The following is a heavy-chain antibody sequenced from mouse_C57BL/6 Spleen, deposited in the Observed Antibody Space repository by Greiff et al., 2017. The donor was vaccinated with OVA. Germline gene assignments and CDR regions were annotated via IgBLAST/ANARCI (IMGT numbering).Heavy chain of an antibody. CDR3: ASGGAAYYYYEGLYAMDY. CDR2: IDPANGNT. CDR1: GFNIKNTY. V-gene: IGHV14-3*01. Sequence: VQLQQSVAELVRPGASVKLSCTASGFNIKNTYMHWVKQRPEQGLEWIGRIDPANGNTKYAPKFQGKATITADTSSNTAYLQLSSLTSEDTALYSCASGGAAYYYYEGLYAMDYWGQGTSVTVSS. J-gene: IGHJ4*01. D-gene: IGHD2-4*01.